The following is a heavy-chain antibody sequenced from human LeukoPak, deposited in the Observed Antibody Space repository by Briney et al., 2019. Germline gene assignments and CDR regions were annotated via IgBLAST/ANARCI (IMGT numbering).Heavy chain of an antibody. D-gene: IGHD2-2*01. J-gene: IGHJ4*02. V-gene: IGHV3-30*18. CDR1: GFTFNMYS. Sequence: PGRSLRLSCAAPGFTFNMYSMHWVRQAPGKGLEWVAGISNDGSTKDYADSVKGRFTISRDSSKKSMFLQMNSLRAEDTAVYYCAKAAYCTSTSCHFSGYAQRPLDSWGQGTLVTVSS. CDR2: ISNDGSTK. CDR3: AKAAYCTSTSCHFSGYAQRPLDS.